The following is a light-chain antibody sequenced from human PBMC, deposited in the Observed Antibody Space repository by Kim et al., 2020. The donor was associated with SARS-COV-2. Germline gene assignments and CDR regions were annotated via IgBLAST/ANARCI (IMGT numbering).Light chain of an antibody. J-gene: IGKJ2*01. CDR3: QQYGSSPGYT. CDR2: GAS. CDR1: QSVSSSY. V-gene: IGKV3-20*01. Sequence: EIVLTQSPGTLSLSPGERATLSCRASQSVSSSYLAWYQQKPGQAPRLLIYGASSRATGIPDRFSGSGSGTDFTLTIGRLEPEDFAVYYCQQYGSSPGYTFGQGTKLEI.